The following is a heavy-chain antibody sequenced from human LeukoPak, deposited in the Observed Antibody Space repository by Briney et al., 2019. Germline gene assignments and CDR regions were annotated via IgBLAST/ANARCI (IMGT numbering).Heavy chain of an antibody. V-gene: IGHV4-39*01. J-gene: IGHJ4*02. D-gene: IGHD6-6*01. CDR2: IYYSGST. Sequence: SETLSLTCTVSGGSISSGSYYWGWIRQPPGKGLEWIGSIYYSGSTYYNPSLKSRVTISVDTSKNQFSLKLSSVTAADTAVYYCARHSQYSSSPFDYWGQGTLVTVSS. CDR1: GGSISSGSYY. CDR3: ARHSQYSSSPFDY.